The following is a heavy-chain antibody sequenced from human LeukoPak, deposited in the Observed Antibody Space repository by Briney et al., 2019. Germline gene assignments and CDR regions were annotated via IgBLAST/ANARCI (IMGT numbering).Heavy chain of an antibody. Sequence: ASVKVLCKSSRYTFTGYYMHWVRQAPGQALEWMGWINPNRCGTHYAQEFQGRVTMTRHTSISTAYMELSRLRSDDTAVYYCARDVKVGIDWLSIRWAFDIWGQGTMVTVSS. V-gene: IGHV1-2*02. CDR3: ARDVKVGIDWLSIRWAFDI. CDR2: INPNRCGT. CDR1: RYTFTGYY. J-gene: IGHJ3*02. D-gene: IGHD3-9*01.